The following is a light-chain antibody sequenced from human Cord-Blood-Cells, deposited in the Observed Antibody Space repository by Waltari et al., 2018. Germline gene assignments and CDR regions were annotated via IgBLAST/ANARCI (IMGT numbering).Light chain of an antibody. J-gene: IGKJ1*01. CDR3: QQSYSTPPT. V-gene: IGKV1-39*01. CDR1: QRISSY. Sequence: IQMTQSPSSLSASVGDRVTITCRASQRISSYLNWYQQKQGKAPNRLIYAASSLQSVFPSRFRFSGSGTEFTLTIRSLQPEDLATYYYQQSYSTPPTFGQGTKVEIK. CDR2: AAS.